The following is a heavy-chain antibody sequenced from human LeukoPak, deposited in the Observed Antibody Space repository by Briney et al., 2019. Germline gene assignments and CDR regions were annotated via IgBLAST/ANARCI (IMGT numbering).Heavy chain of an antibody. V-gene: IGHV3-11*04. CDR3: ARDREYFYASSGYPDY. D-gene: IGHD3-22*01. J-gene: IGHJ4*02. CDR2: ISSGSTT. Sequence: PGGSLRLSCVASGFTFSDHYMSWIRQAPGKGLEWIASISSGSTTHYADSVKGRFTVSRDNAKNSLFLQINSLTGEDTAVYYCARDREYFYASSGYPDYWGQGTPVTVSS. CDR1: GFTFSDHY.